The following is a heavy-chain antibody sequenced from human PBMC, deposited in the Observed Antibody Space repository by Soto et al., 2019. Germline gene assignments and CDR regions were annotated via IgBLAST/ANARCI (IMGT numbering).Heavy chain of an antibody. CDR2: ISSSSSYI. D-gene: IGHD2-15*01. J-gene: IGHJ4*02. Sequence: GGSLRLSCAASGFTFSSYSMNWVRQAPGKGLEWVSSISSSSSYIYYADSVKGRFTISRDNAKNSLYLQMNSLRAEDTAVYYCARDRCSGGSFYSAVIHYFDYWGQGTLVTVSS. CDR3: ARDRCSGGSFYSAVIHYFDY. CDR1: GFTFSSYS. V-gene: IGHV3-21*01.